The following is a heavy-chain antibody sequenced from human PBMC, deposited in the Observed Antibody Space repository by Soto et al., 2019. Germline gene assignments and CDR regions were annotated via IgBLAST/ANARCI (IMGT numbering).Heavy chain of an antibody. J-gene: IGHJ4*02. Sequence: GGSLRLSCTASGFTFGDYAMSWFRQAPGKGLEWVGFIRSKAYGGTTEYAASVKGRFTISRDDSKSIAYLQMNSLKTEDTAVYYCTRDQNYYDSSGYYFFDYWGQGTLVTVSS. CDR1: GFTFGDYA. V-gene: IGHV3-49*03. D-gene: IGHD3-22*01. CDR3: TRDQNYYDSSGYYFFDY. CDR2: IRSKAYGGTT.